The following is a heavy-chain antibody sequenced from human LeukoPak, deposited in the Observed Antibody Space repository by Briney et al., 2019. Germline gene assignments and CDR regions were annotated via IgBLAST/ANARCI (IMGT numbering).Heavy chain of an antibody. Sequence: PGGSLRLSCAASGFTFSSYWMHWVRQAPGKGLVWASLISGDGGSTYYADSVKGRFTISRDNSKNSLYLQMNSLRTEDTALYYCAKDSFGYYYYYYYMDVWGKGTTVTVSS. CDR1: GFTFSSYW. J-gene: IGHJ6*03. CDR3: AKDSFGYYYYYYYMDV. CDR2: ISGDGGST. D-gene: IGHD3-3*01. V-gene: IGHV3-43*02.